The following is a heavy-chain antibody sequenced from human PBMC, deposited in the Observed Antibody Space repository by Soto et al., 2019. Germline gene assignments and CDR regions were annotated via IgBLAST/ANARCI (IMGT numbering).Heavy chain of an antibody. V-gene: IGHV1-46*01. CDR1: GYTFTSYY. Sequence: GASVKVSCKASGYTFTSYYMHWVRQAPGQGLEWMGIINPSGGSTSYAQKFQGRVTMTRDTSTSTVYMELSSLRSEDTAVYYCARDPHTLYGYGSGTPTSYYYYGMDVWGQGTTVTVSS. CDR2: INPSGGST. J-gene: IGHJ6*02. D-gene: IGHD3-10*01. CDR3: ARDPHTLYGYGSGTPTSYYYYGMDV.